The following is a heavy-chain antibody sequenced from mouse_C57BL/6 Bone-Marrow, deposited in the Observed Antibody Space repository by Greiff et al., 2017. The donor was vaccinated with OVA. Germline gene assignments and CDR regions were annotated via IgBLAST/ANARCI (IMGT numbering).Heavy chain of an antibody. V-gene: IGHV1-63*01. J-gene: IGHJ3*01. CDR2: IYPGGGYT. Sequence: VQLQQSGAELVRPGTSVKMPCKASGYTFTNYWIGWAKQRPGHGLEWIGDIYPGGGYTNYNEKFKGKATLTADKSSSTAYMQFSSLTSEDSAIYYCATHYYGSSPFAYWGQGTLVTVSA. D-gene: IGHD1-1*01. CDR3: ATHYYGSSPFAY. CDR1: GYTFTNYW.